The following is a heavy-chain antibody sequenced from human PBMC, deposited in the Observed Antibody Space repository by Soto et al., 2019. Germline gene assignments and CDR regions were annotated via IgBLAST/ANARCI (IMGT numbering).Heavy chain of an antibody. Sequence: QVQLVESGGGVVQPGRSLRLSCAASGFTFSSYAMHWVRQAPGKGLEWVAVISYDGSNKYYADSVKGRFTISRDTSKNTLYLQMNSLRAEDTAVYYCARDRRGYDSSVLYYWGQGTLVTVSS. D-gene: IGHD3-22*01. CDR3: ARDRRGYDSSVLYY. V-gene: IGHV3-30-3*01. CDR2: ISYDGSNK. CDR1: GFTFSSYA. J-gene: IGHJ4*02.